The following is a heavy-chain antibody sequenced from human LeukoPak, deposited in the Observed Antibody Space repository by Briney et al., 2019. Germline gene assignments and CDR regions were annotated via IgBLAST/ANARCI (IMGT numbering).Heavy chain of an antibody. J-gene: IGHJ4*02. D-gene: IGHD4-17*01. V-gene: IGHV3-30*18. Sequence: PGGSLRLSCVASGFIFSRYGMHWVRQAPGKGLEWVAIISNDGSETYYVDSVKGRFTISRDNSKNMLYLQVNSLRAEDTAVYYCAKSWDTVTRGRTYFDYWGQGTLVIVSS. CDR1: GFIFSRYG. CDR2: ISNDGSET. CDR3: AKSWDTVTRGRTYFDY.